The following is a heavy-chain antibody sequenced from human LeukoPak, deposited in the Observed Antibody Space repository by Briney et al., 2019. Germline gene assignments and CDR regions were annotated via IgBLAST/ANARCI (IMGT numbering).Heavy chain of an antibody. Sequence: SETLSLTCTVSGGSISSYYWSWIRQPAGKGLEWIGRIYTSGSTNYNPSLKSRVTMSVDTSKNQFSLKLSSVTAADTAVYYCARGVGPYSIAARAHYYYYMDVWGKGTTVTVSS. CDR1: GGSISSYY. V-gene: IGHV4-4*07. J-gene: IGHJ6*03. CDR3: ARGVGPYSIAARAHYYYYMDV. D-gene: IGHD6-6*01. CDR2: IYTSGST.